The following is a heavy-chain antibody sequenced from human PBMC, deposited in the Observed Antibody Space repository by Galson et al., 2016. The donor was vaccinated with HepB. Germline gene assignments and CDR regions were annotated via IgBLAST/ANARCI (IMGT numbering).Heavy chain of an antibody. V-gene: IGHV4-59*01. J-gene: IGHJ4*02. CDR1: GGSISSYY. D-gene: IGHD3-22*01. Sequence: SETLSLTCTVSGGSISSYYWSWIRQPPGKGLEWIGYIYYSGSTNYNPSLKSRVTISVDTSKNQLSLKLSSVTAADTAVYYCARYYDSSGYYPYYFDYWGQGTLVTVSS. CDR3: ARYYDSSGYYPYYFDY. CDR2: IYYSGST.